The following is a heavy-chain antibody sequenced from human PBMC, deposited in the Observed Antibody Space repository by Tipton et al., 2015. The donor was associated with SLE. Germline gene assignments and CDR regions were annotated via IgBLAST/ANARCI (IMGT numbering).Heavy chain of an antibody. J-gene: IGHJ4*02. Sequence: TLSLTCTVSGGPIGSYYWSWIRQPPGKELEWIGYIYSTGTTNYSPSLKSRVTISVDTSKNQVSLKLSSVTAADTAVYFCARVRIISAGTHFDYWGQGTLVTVSS. CDR1: GGPIGSYY. CDR2: IYSTGTT. D-gene: IGHD6-13*01. V-gene: IGHV4-59*01. CDR3: ARVRIISAGTHFDY.